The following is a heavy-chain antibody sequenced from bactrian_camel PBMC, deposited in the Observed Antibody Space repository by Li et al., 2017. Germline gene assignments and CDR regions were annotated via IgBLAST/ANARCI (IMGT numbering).Heavy chain of an antibody. J-gene: IGHJ4*01. CDR1: GFTFSSYA. V-gene: IGHV3S40*01. CDR2: INSGGGTT. D-gene: IGHD4*01. CDR3: AATFSVFNDYLAFLY. Sequence: VQLVESGGGLVQPGGSLGLDCAASGFTFSSYAMSWVRQAPGKGLEWVSAINSGGGTTYYADSVKGRFTISRDNAKSTVYLQMNSLLSEDTALYYCAATFSVFNDYLAFLYWGQGTQVTVS.